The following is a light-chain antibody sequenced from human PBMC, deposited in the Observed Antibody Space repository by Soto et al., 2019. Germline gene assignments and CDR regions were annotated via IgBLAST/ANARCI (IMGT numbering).Light chain of an antibody. Sequence: EIVLTQSPGTLSLSPGERATLSCRASQSVSSSYLAWYQQKPGQAPRLLIYGASSRATGIPDRFSGSGSGTDFTLTISRLEPEDFAVYYCQQYGSSPEFGQGTKVDIK. CDR3: QQYGSSPE. CDR2: GAS. V-gene: IGKV3-20*01. J-gene: IGKJ1*01. CDR1: QSVSSSY.